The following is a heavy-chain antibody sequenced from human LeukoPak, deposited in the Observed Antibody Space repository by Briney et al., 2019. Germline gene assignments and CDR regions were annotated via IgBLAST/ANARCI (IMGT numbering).Heavy chain of an antibody. CDR3: ARDQDGSYSFDY. CDR2: ISSSSGYI. J-gene: IGHJ4*02. D-gene: IGHD1-26*01. V-gene: IGHV3-21*01. Sequence: GGSLRLSCAASGFTFSSYTMNWVRQAPGKGLEWVSCISSSSGYIYYADSVKGRFTISRDNAKNSLYLQMNSLRAEDTAVYFCARDQDGSYSFDYWGQGTLVTVSS. CDR1: GFTFSSYT.